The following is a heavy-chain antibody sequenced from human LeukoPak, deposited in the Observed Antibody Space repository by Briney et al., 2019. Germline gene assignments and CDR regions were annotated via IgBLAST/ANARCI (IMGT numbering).Heavy chain of an antibody. V-gene: IGHV1-2*06. D-gene: IGHD2-21*01. CDR3: ARVPTYCGGDCYDY. J-gene: IGHJ4*02. CDR2: INPNTGGT. Sequence: ASVKVSCKAFGYTFTGYYMHWVRQAPGQGLEWMGRINPNTGGTNYAQKFQGRVTMTRDTSISTAYMEPSRLTSDDTAVYYCARVPTYCGGDCYDYWGQGTLVTVSS. CDR1: GYTFTGYY.